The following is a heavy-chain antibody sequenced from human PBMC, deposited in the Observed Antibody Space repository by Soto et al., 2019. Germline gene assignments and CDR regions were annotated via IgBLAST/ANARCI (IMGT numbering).Heavy chain of an antibody. J-gene: IGHJ6*02. Sequence: ASVKVSCKASGGTFSSYAISWVRQAPGQGLEWMGGIIPIFGTANYAQKFQGRVTITADESTSTAYMELSSLRSEDTAVYYCARYCSSTSCYKTTVSAYYYYGMDVWGQGTTVTVSS. CDR2: IIPIFGTA. CDR3: ARYCSSTSCYKTTVSAYYYYGMDV. V-gene: IGHV1-69*13. D-gene: IGHD2-2*02. CDR1: GGTFSSYA.